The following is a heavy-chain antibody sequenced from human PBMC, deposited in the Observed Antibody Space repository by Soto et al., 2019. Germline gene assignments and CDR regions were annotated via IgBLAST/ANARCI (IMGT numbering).Heavy chain of an antibody. CDR2: IYYSGST. CDR3: ARAAASYYGMDV. Sequence: SETLSLTCTVSGGSISSYYWSWIRQPPGKGLEWIGYIYYSGSTNYNPSLKSRVTISVDTSKNQFSLKLSSVTAADTAVYYCARAAASYYGMDVWGQGTTVTVSS. J-gene: IGHJ6*02. CDR1: GGSISSYY. V-gene: IGHV4-59*01.